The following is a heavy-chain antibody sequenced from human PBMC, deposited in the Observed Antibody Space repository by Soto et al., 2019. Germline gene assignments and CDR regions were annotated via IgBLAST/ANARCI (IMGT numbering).Heavy chain of an antibody. J-gene: IGHJ4*02. CDR1: GFTFSSYG. Sequence: GGSLRLSCAASGFTFSSYGMHWVRQAPGKGLEWVAVISYDGINKYYADSVKGRFTISRDNSKNTLYLQMNSLRAEDTAVYYCAKSVYNWNDGFFDYWGQGTLVTVAS. D-gene: IGHD1-1*01. CDR3: AKSVYNWNDGFFDY. V-gene: IGHV3-30*18. CDR2: ISYDGINK.